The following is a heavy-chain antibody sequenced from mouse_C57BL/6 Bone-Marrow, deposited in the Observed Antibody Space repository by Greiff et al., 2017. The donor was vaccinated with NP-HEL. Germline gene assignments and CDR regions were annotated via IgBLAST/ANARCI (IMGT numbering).Heavy chain of an antibody. D-gene: IGHD1-1*01. CDR1: GYTFTDYY. V-gene: IGHV1-76*01. J-gene: IGHJ2*01. CDR2: IYPGSGNT. CDR3: ASGHYGSSLDY. Sequence: QVQLQQSGAELVRPGASVKLSCKASGYTFTDYYINWVKQRPGQGLEWIARIYPGSGNTYYNEKFKGKATLTADKSSSTAYMQLSSLTSEDSAVYFCASGHYGSSLDYWGQGTTLTFSS.